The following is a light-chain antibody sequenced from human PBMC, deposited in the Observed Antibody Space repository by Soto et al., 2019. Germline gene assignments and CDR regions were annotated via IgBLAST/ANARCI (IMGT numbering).Light chain of an antibody. V-gene: IGKV3-11*01. Sequence: EIVLTQSPDTLSLSPGERATLSCWASHSVTTHLAWFQQRPGQTPRLLIYDASTRAPGIPARFSGRGSGADFTLTIISLEPEDFAVYYCQQRSDSITFGQGTRLEIK. CDR1: HSVTTH. J-gene: IGKJ5*01. CDR2: DAS. CDR3: QQRSDSIT.